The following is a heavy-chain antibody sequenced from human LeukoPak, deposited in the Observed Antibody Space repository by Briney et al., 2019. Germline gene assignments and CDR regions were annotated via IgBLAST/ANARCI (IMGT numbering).Heavy chain of an antibody. J-gene: IGHJ5*02. CDR1: GFTFSSYT. Sequence: GGSLRLSCVASGFTFSSYTLSWIRQAPGKRLDWVAAITGGGDITYYADSVKGRFTISRDNSKNTLYLQMSSLSAEDTALYYCATGEAEYLVHFAASWGQGTLVTVSS. V-gene: IGHV3-23*01. D-gene: IGHD6-13*01. CDR2: ITGGGDIT. CDR3: ATGEAEYLVHFAAS.